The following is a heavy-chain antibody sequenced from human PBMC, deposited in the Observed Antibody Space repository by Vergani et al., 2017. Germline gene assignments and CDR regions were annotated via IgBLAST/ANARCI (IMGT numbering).Heavy chain of an antibody. V-gene: IGHV5-51*01. Sequence: EVQLVQSGAEVKKPGESLKISCKGSGYSFTSYWIGWVRQMPGKGLEWIGRIYISGSTNYNPSLKSRVTMSVDTSKNQFSLKLTSVTAADTAVYYCARVDAGQFDYWGQGTLVTVSS. CDR2: IYISGST. J-gene: IGHJ4*02. CDR1: GYSFTSYW. CDR3: ARVDAGQFDY. D-gene: IGHD5-24*01.